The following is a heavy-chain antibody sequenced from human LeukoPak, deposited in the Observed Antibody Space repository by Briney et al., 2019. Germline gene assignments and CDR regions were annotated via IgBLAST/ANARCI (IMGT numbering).Heavy chain of an antibody. Sequence: SETLSLTCTVSGYSISSGYYWGWIRQPPGKGLEWIGSIYHSGSTYYNPSLKSRVTISVDTSKNQFSLKLSSVTAADTAVYYCARKRRGYCSSTSCYDEDDYWGQGTLVTVSS. D-gene: IGHD2-2*01. V-gene: IGHV4-38-2*02. CDR1: GYSISSGYY. CDR2: IYHSGST. CDR3: ARKRRGYCSSTSCYDEDDY. J-gene: IGHJ4*02.